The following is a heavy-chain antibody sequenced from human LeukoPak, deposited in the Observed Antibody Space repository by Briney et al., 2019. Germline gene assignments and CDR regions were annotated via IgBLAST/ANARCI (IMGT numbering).Heavy chain of an antibody. J-gene: IGHJ3*02. CDR3: ASWLRSLDAFDI. V-gene: IGHV4-4*02. D-gene: IGHD3-22*01. CDR1: GASISSGSW. CDR2: IFHTGRT. Sequence: SETLSLTCAVSGASISSGSWWSWVRQPPGKGLEWIGEIFHTGRTTYSPSLKSRITISVDTSKNQFSLKLNSVTAADTAVYYCASWLRSLDAFDIWGQGTMVTVSS.